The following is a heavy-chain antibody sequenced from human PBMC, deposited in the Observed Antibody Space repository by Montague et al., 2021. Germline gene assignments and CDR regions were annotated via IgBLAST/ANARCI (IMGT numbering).Heavy chain of an antibody. CDR3: ARQVGGGHWYFDL. Sequence: SXTLSLTCSVSDGSITNNNYCWGWIRQPPGKGLEWIGSVFYSGSTYYNPSLRSRVAISVDVSKNQFSLRLTSVTAAETSVYYCARQVGGGHWYFDLWGRGTLVTVSS. J-gene: IGHJ2*01. CDR1: DGSITNNNYC. V-gene: IGHV4-39*01. D-gene: IGHD3-16*01. CDR2: VFYSGST.